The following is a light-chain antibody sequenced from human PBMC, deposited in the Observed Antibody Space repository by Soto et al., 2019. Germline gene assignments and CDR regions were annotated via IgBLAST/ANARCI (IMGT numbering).Light chain of an antibody. V-gene: IGLV2-11*01. CDR1: SSDVGGYNY. Sequence: QSALTQPRSVSGSPGQSVTISCTGTSSDVGGYNYVSWYQQHPGKAPKLMIFDVSERPSGVPDRFSGSKSANTASLTISGLQAEDEADYYCCSYAGSYTLVFGGGTKVTVL. CDR2: DVS. J-gene: IGLJ3*02. CDR3: CSYAGSYTLV.